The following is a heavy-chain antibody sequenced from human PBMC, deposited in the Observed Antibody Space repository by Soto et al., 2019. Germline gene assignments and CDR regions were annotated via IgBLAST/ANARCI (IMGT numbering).Heavy chain of an antibody. CDR3: ARGGGFYGQFDF. CDR1: GGSISNYH. D-gene: IGHD4-17*01. Sequence: SETLSLTCTVSGGSISNYHWSWIRQSPGQGVEWIGYIYYSGRTNSNPSLKSRVTMSVDTSNNQIFLRLSSVTAADTAVYYCARGGGFYGQFDFWGRGTLVTVSS. V-gene: IGHV4-59*01. CDR2: IYYSGRT. J-gene: IGHJ4*02.